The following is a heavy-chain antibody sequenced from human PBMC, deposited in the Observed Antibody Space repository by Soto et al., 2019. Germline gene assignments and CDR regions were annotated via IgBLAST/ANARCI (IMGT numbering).Heavy chain of an antibody. D-gene: IGHD5-18*01. CDR2: IYYSGST. CDR3: ARDRDTAMVTIRGGEPGGTRKICSDGMDV. V-gene: IGHV4-31*03. J-gene: IGHJ6*02. CDR1: GGSISSGGYY. Sequence: QVQLQESGPGLVKPSQALSLTCTVSGGSISSGGYYWSWIRQHPGKGLEWIGYIYYSGSTYYNPSLKSRVTISGDPPMNPCPRKLVSGTPADAAVYYCARDRDTAMVTIRGGEPGGTRKICSDGMDVWGPGTTVTVSS.